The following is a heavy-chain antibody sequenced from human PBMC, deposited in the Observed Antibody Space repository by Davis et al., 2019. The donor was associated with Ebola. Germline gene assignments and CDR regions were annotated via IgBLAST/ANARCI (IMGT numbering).Heavy chain of an antibody. Sequence: GESLKISCAASGFTFSSYAMSWVRQAPGKGLEWVSSISGSGGSTYYADSVKGRFTISRDNSKNTLYLQMNSLRAEDTAVYYCAKDRQWLVGYGMDLWGQGTTVTVSS. V-gene: IGHV3-23*01. J-gene: IGHJ6*02. CDR1: GFTFSSYA. CDR3: AKDRQWLVGYGMDL. CDR2: ISGSGGST. D-gene: IGHD6-19*01.